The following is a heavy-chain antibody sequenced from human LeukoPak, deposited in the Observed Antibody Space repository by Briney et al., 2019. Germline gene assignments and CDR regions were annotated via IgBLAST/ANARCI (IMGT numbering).Heavy chain of an antibody. J-gene: IGHJ4*02. CDR3: ARGVILDY. CDR2: IYHSGST. V-gene: IGHV4-38-2*01. D-gene: IGHD3-16*02. CDR1: GYSISSGYY. Sequence: SETLSLTCAVSGYSISSGYYWGWIRPPPGKGLEWIGIIYHSGSTYYNPSLKSRVTISVDTSKNQFSLKLSSVTAADTAVYYCARGVILDYWGQGTLVTVSS.